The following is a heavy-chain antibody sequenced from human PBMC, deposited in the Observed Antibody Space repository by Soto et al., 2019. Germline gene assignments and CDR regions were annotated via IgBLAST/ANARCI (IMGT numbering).Heavy chain of an antibody. Sequence: SVKVSCKASGGTFSSYAISWVRQAPGQGLEWMGGIIPIFGTANYAQKFQGRVTITADESTSTAYMELSSLRSEDTAVYYCARDIVRIPYYDFWSGYNWFDHWGQGTLVTVSS. J-gene: IGHJ5*02. CDR3: ARDIVRIPYYDFWSGYNWFDH. D-gene: IGHD3-3*01. CDR1: GGTFSSYA. V-gene: IGHV1-69*13. CDR2: IIPIFGTA.